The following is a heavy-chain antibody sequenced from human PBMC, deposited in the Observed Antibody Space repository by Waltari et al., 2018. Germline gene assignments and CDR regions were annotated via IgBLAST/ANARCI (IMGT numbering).Heavy chain of an antibody. CDR2: IWDDGSSK. V-gene: IGHV3-33*01. J-gene: IGHJ4*02. Sequence: QVQLVESGGGVVQPGRSLRLSCAASGFTFSSYGMHWVRQAPGKGLECVAIIWDDGSSKYCGDSVKGRFTNDRDNSKNTLELKMNSLRAEDTDVYYCARSRDYGGDYWGQGTLVTVSS. CDR1: GFTFSSYG. D-gene: IGHD4-17*01. CDR3: ARSRDYGGDY.